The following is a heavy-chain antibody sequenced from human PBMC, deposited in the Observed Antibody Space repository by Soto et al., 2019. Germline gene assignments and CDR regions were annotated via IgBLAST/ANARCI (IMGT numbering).Heavy chain of an antibody. Sequence: QVQLQESGTGLVKPSQTLSLTYTVSGGSISSGGYYWSWIRQHPGKGLEWIGYIYYSGSTYYNPSLKSRVTISVDTSKNQFSLKLSSVTAADTAVYYCERSSTSANYFDYWGQGTLVTVSS. CDR1: GGSISSGGYY. D-gene: IGHD2-2*01. CDR2: IYYSGST. CDR3: ERSSTSANYFDY. V-gene: IGHV4-31*03. J-gene: IGHJ4*02.